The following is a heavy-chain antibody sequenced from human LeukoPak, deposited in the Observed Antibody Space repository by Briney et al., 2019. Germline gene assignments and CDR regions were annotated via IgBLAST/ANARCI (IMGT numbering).Heavy chain of an antibody. CDR3: ARINMSGMDV. CDR1: GDTFTSYT. J-gene: IGHJ6*02. V-gene: IGHV1-69*02. Sequence: SVKVSCKASGDTFTSYTISWVRQAPGQGLEWMGRIIPILGIANYAQKFQGRVTITADKSTSTAYMELSSLRSEDTAVYYCARINMSGMDVWGQGTLVTVSS. CDR2: IIPILGIA. D-gene: IGHD2/OR15-2a*01.